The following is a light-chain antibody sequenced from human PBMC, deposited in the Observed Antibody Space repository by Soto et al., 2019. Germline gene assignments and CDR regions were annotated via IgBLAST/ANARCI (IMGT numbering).Light chain of an antibody. J-gene: IGKJ4*01. CDR2: GAS. CDR1: QSVSSSY. CDR3: QQYGSSLRSA. Sequence: EIVLTQSPGTLSLSPGERATLSCRASQSVSSSYLAWYQQKPGQAPRLLIYGASSRATGIPDRFSGSGSGTDFTLTISRLEPEDFAVYYWQQYGSSLRSAFGGGTKVEIK. V-gene: IGKV3-20*01.